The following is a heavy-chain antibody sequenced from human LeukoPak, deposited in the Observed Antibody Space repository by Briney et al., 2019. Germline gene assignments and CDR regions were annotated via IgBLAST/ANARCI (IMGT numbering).Heavy chain of an antibody. CDR2: IYYSGST. J-gene: IGHJ5*02. Sequence: SETLSLTCTVSGGSISSYYWSWIRQPPGKGLEWIGYIYYSGSTNYNPSLKSRVTISVDTSKNQFSLKLSSVTAADTAVYYCARVEEDILTGYSVGSDPWGQGTLVTVSS. CDR3: ARVEEDILTGYSVGSDP. V-gene: IGHV4-59*12. CDR1: GGSISSYY. D-gene: IGHD3-9*01.